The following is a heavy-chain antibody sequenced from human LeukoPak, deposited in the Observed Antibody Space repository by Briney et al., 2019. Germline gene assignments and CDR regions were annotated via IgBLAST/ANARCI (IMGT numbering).Heavy chain of an antibody. V-gene: IGHV3-48*01. D-gene: IGHD3-10*01. CDR1: GFTFSNYN. Sequence: PGGSLRLSCAASGFTFSNYNMNWVRQAPGKGLEWVSYISSGSSTIYYADSLKGRFTISRDNAKNSLSLQMNSLRAEDTAVYYCARDLGTGYFDYWGQGTLVTVSS. J-gene: IGHJ4*02. CDR3: ARDLGTGYFDY. CDR2: ISSGSSTI.